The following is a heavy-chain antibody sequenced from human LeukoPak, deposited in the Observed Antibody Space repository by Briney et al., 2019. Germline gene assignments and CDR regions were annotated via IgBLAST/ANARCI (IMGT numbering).Heavy chain of an antibody. CDR3: AGKDMDDAGAGLDYFDY. V-gene: IGHV4-59*08. CDR2: IDNSGST. D-gene: IGHD2-15*01. J-gene: IGHJ4*02. Sequence: SQTLSLTCTVSGVSISSYYWSWIRQPPGKGLEWIGGIDNSGSTNYNPSLKSRVTISVDTSKNQFSLKLSSWTAADTAVYYCAGKDMDDAGAGLDYFDYWGQGTLVTVSS. CDR1: GVSISSYY.